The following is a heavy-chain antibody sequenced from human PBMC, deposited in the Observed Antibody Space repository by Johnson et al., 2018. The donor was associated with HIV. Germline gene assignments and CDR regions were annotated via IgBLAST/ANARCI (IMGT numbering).Heavy chain of an antibody. J-gene: IGHJ3*01. CDR3: ARGFVRISMILVADAFDL. Sequence: VQLVESGGGLVQPGGSLRLSCAASGFTVSSNYMSWVRQAPGKGLDWVSVIYSGGSTYYADSLKDRFTISRDNSKNTLYLQMNSIRGEDTALYYCARGFVRISMILVADAFDLWGQGTMVTVSS. CDR2: IYSGGST. CDR1: GFTVSSNY. V-gene: IGHV3-66*01. D-gene: IGHD3-22*01.